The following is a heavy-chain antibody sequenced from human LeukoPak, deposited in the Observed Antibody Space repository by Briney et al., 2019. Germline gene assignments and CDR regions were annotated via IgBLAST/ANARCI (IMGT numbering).Heavy chain of an antibody. J-gene: IGHJ4*02. CDR3: AREPVVTRGPDY. D-gene: IGHD4-23*01. CDR2: VNHGGTT. V-gene: IGHV4-34*01. CDR1: GESFSDYY. Sequence: SETLSLTCAVYGESFSDYYWSWIRQPPGRGLEWIGEVNHGGTTNYNPSLKSRVTISVDRSKNQFSLKLSSVTAADTAVYYCAREPVVTRGPDYWGQGTLVTVSS.